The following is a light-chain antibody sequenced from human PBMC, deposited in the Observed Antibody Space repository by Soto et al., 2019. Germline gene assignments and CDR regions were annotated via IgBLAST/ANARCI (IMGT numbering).Light chain of an antibody. Sequence: EIVLTQSTATLSVSPGESGTLWSRATRSVSSYLAWYQQKPGQAPRIIIYDASSRPTDIPARFSGSGSGTDFTLTISSLEPEDVALYYCQQRSKWPITLGQGTRLEIK. J-gene: IGKJ5*01. CDR3: QQRSKWPIT. CDR2: DAS. CDR1: RSVSSY. V-gene: IGKV3-11*01.